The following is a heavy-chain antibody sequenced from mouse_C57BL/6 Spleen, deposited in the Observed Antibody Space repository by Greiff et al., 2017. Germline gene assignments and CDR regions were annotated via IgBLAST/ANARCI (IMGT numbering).Heavy chain of an antibody. CDR1: GYAFTSYW. J-gene: IGHJ2*01. CDR2: IYPGDGDT. Sequence: VQVLESGAELVKPGASVKISCKASGYAFTSYWMNWVKQRPGKGLEWIGQIYPGDGDTNYNGKFKGKATLTADKSSSTAYMQLSSLTSEDSAVSFYALIYYDNDYYFDYWGQGTTLTVSS. D-gene: IGHD2-4*01. V-gene: IGHV1-80*01. CDR3: ALIYYDNDYYFDY.